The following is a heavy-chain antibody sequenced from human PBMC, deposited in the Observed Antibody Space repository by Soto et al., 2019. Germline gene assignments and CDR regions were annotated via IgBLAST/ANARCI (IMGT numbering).Heavy chain of an antibody. D-gene: IGHD3-10*01. Sequence: QLVQSGVEMKNPGASVKVSCKASGYTFTSYGISWVRQAPGQGLEWMGWISGFNDDTNHAQKFQGRGTVTKDASTSTAYMELRSLKSDDAAMYYCARSGSYYPARNWFGPWGQGTLVSVSS. CDR3: ARSGSYYPARNWFGP. J-gene: IGHJ5*02. V-gene: IGHV1-18*01. CDR1: GYTFTSYG. CDR2: ISGFNDDT.